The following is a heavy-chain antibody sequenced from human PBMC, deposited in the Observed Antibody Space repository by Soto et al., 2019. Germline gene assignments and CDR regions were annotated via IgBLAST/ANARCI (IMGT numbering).Heavy chain of an antibody. CDR2: ISANNGNT. D-gene: IGHD1-26*01. J-gene: IGHJ6*02. V-gene: IGHV1-18*01. Sequence: ASVKVSCKASGGTFSSYAISWVRQAPVQGLEWMGGISANNGNTNYAQKLQGRVTMTTDTSTSTAYMELRSLRSDDTAVYYCARERGGSYYYYGMDVWGQGTTVTVSS. CDR3: ARERGGSYYYYGMDV. CDR1: GGTFSSYA.